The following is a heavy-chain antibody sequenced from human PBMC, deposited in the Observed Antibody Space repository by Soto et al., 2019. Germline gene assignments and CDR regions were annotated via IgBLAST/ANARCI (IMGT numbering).Heavy chain of an antibody. CDR3: AGGGNSGYVK. Sequence: SETLSLTCAVYGGSLSGYYWSWIRQPPGKGLEWIGEINHSGSTNYNPSLKSRVSISGDTSKNQFSLKLSSVTAADTAVYYCAGGGNSGYVKWGQGTLVTVSS. D-gene: IGHD5-12*01. V-gene: IGHV4-34*01. CDR2: INHSGST. CDR1: GGSLSGYY. J-gene: IGHJ4*02.